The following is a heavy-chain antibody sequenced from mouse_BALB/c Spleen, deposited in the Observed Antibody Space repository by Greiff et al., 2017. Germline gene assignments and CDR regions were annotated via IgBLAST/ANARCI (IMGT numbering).Heavy chain of an antibody. CDR3: ASSITTVVAVDY. D-gene: IGHD1-1*01. V-gene: IGHV14-3*02. CDR1: GFNIKDTY. CDR2: IDPANGNT. Sequence: VQLQQSGAELVKPGASVKLSCTASGFNIKDTYMPWVKQRPEQGLEWIGRIDPANGNTKYDPKFQGKDTITADTSSNTAYLQLSSLTSEDTAVYYWASSITTVVAVDYWGQGTSVTVSS. J-gene: IGHJ4*01.